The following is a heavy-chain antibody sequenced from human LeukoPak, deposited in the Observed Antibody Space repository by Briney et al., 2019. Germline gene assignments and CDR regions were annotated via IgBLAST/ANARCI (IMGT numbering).Heavy chain of an antibody. CDR1: GFTFSTYA. V-gene: IGHV3-23*01. D-gene: IGHD1-1*01. J-gene: IGHJ4*02. CDR2: IGGRGVST. Sequence: GGSLRLSCAASGFTFSTYAMSWVRQAPGKGLEWVSAIGGRGVSTSYADSVRGRFTISRDNSKNTLYLQMNSLRAEDTAVYYCAKAASGNWNDVSDSWGQGTLVTVSS. CDR3: AKAASGNWNDVSDS.